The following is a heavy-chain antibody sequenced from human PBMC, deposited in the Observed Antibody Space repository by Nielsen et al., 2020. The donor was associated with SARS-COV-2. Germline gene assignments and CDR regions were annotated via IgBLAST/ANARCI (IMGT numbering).Heavy chain of an antibody. CDR3: AHRQITNWNYVNYFDY. Sequence: SGPTLVNPTQALSLTCTFSGYSLRASGVGVVWIRQPPGKALEWLALIYWDDDERYSPSLRNRLTITKDTSKNQVVLTMTNMYPVDTATYYCAHRQITNWNYVNYFDYWGQGTLVTVSS. J-gene: IGHJ4*02. CDR2: IYWDDDE. D-gene: IGHD1-7*01. V-gene: IGHV2-5*02. CDR1: GYSLRASGVG.